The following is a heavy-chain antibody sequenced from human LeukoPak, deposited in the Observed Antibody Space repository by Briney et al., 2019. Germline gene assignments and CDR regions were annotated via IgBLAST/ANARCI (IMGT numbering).Heavy chain of an antibody. J-gene: IGHJ3*02. CDR3: ARGIAAASERAFDI. V-gene: IGHV4-39*07. CDR1: GGSISSRIYY. Sequence: SETLSLTCTVSGGSISSRIYYWGWIRQPPGKGLEWIGSIYSTGSTYYNSSLKSRVTISVDTSKNQFSLNLSSVTAADTAVYYCARGIAAASERAFDIWGQGTMVTVSS. D-gene: IGHD6-13*01. CDR2: IYSTGST.